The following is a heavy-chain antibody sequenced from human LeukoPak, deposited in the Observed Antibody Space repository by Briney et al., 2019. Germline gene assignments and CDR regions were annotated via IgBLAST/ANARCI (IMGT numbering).Heavy chain of an antibody. CDR2: IYTSGST. CDR3: AREYGGLRYFDWFREDYFDY. J-gene: IGHJ4*02. D-gene: IGHD3-9*01. V-gene: IGHV4-61*02. Sequence: SQTLSLTCTVSGGSISSGSYYWSWIRQPAGKGLEWIGRIYTSGSTNYNPSLKSRVTISVDTSKNQFSLKLSSVTAADTAVYYCAREYGGLRYFDWFREDYFDYWGQGTLVTVSS. CDR1: GGSISSGSYY.